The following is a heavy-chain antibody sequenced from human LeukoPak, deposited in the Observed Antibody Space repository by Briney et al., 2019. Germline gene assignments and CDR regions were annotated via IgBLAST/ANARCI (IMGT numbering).Heavy chain of an antibody. CDR3: ARERGIRDAFDF. CDR1: GYTFTSFT. CDR2: ISVGNGDS. Sequence: GASVKVSCKASGYTFTSFTIHWVRQAPGQSLERMGWISVGNGDSKCSQEFQGRVTLTRDTSATTAYLEVSSLRPEDMAVYYCARERGIRDAFDFWGQGTMVTVSS. J-gene: IGHJ3*01. V-gene: IGHV1-3*03. D-gene: IGHD1-14*01.